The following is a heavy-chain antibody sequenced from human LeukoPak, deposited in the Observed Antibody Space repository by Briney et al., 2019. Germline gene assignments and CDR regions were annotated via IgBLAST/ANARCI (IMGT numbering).Heavy chain of an antibody. D-gene: IGHD3-22*01. J-gene: IGHJ4*02. V-gene: IGHV1-18*01. CDR2: ISGYNGNT. CDR3: ARDLTHRRNYDNSGYQIVPAF. Sequence: ASVKVSCKASGGTFSSYAISWVRQARGQGLEWMGWISGYNGNTKYVQKFQGRVTMTTDTSTSTAYMELRSLRSDDTAVYYCARDLTHRRNYDNSGYQIVPAFWGQGTLVTVSS. CDR1: GGTFSSYA.